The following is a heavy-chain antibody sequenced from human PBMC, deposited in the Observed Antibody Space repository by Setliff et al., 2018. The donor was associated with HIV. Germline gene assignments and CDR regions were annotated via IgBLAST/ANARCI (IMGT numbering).Heavy chain of an antibody. J-gene: IGHJ4*02. D-gene: IGHD3-16*01. CDR3: VHSLLGAPMVDY. Sequence: PSETLSLTCTVSGGSISSHYWSWIRQPPGKGLEWIGSIYYSGSTNYNPSLKSRVAMSIDTSKNQFSLRLNSVTAADTAMYYCVHSLLGAPMVDYWGQGTLVTVSS. CDR1: GGSISSHY. V-gene: IGHV4-59*08. CDR2: IYYSGST.